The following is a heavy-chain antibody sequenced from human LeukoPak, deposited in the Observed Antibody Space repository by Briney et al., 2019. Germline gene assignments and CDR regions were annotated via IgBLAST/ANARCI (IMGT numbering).Heavy chain of an antibody. CDR1: GFTFSSYG. D-gene: IGHD3-22*01. J-gene: IGHJ6*02. Sequence: GGSLRLSCAASGFTFSSYGMHWVRQAPGKGLEWVAVIWYDGSNKYYADSVKGRFTISRDNSKNTLYLQMNSLRAEDTAVYYCARDQTYYYDSSGYYARYYYGMDVWGQGTTVTVSS. V-gene: IGHV3-33*01. CDR2: IWYDGSNK. CDR3: ARDQTYYYDSSGYYARYYYGMDV.